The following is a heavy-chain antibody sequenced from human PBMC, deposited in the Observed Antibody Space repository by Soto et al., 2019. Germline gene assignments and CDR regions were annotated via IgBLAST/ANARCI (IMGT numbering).Heavy chain of an antibody. V-gene: IGHV3-23*01. CDR2: INPSGDIT. D-gene: IGHD4-17*01. Sequence: EEQLLESGGGLVQPGGSLRLSCAASGLTFSRYAMSWVRQAPGKGLEWVSIINPSGDITYYGDYVKGRFTISRDNSKNTLSLQMNSLRAEDTAVYYCAKSLRPSALTTYYFGYRGQGTLVTVSS. CDR1: GLTFSRYA. J-gene: IGHJ4*02. CDR3: AKSLRPSALTTYYFGY.